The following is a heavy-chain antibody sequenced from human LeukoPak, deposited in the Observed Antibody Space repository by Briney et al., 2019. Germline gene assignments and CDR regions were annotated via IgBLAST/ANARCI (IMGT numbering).Heavy chain of an antibody. V-gene: IGHV1-3*01. Sequence: ASVKVSCKASGYTFTSYAMHWVRQAPGQRLERMGWINAGNGNTKYSQKFQGRVTITRDTSASTAYMELSSLRSEDTAVYYCARHSSTSLEYFQHWGQGTLVTVSS. CDR3: ARHSSTSLEYFQH. D-gene: IGHD2-2*01. J-gene: IGHJ1*01. CDR2: INAGNGNT. CDR1: GYTFTSYA.